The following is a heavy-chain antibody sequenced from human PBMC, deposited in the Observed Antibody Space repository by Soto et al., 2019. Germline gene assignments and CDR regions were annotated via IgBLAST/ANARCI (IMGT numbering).Heavy chain of an antibody. J-gene: IGHJ4*02. CDR3: ARSMDFWSGYYYFFDY. CDR2: IYYSGST. Sequence: SETLSLTCTVSGGSISSYYWSWIRQPPGKGLEWIGYIYYSGSTNYNPSLKSRVTISVDTSKNQFSLKLSSVTAADTAVYYCARSMDFWSGYYYFFDYWGQGTLVTVS. CDR1: GGSISSYY. V-gene: IGHV4-59*01. D-gene: IGHD3-3*01.